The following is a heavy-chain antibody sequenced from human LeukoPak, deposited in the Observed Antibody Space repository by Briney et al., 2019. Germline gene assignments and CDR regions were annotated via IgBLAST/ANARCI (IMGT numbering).Heavy chain of an antibody. J-gene: IGHJ4*02. CDR2: IYTSGST. CDR1: GGSISSGSYY. CDR3: ARDGHCGGDCYYFDY. Sequence: SGTLALTCTVSGGSISSGSYYWSWIRQPAGKRLEWIGRIYTSGSTNYKPSLKSRVTISVDTSKNQSSLKLSSVTAADTAVYYCARDGHCGGDCYYFDYWGQGTLVTVSS. D-gene: IGHD2-21*02. V-gene: IGHV4-61*02.